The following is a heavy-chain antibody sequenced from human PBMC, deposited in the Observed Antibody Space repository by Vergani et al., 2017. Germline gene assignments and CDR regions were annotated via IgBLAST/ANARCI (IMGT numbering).Heavy chain of an antibody. CDR3: ARGGARGTTLSTTWFVS. D-gene: IGHD1-1*01. CDR1: GFTFSTYD. J-gene: IGHJ5*01. V-gene: IGHV3-13*01. Sequence: EVQLVESGGGLVQPGGSLRLSCAASGFTFSTYDMHWVRQATGKGLEWVSAIGTAGDTYYPGSVKGRFTISRENAKNSLYLQMNGLRAGDTAVYYCARGGARGTTLSTTWFVSWGQGTLVTVSS. CDR2: IGTAGDT.